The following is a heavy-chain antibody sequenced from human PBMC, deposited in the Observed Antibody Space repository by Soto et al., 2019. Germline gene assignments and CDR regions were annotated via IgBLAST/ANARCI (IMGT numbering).Heavy chain of an antibody. CDR3: AKRTGVLATTGGAFDV. CDR1: GLTFSRFA. J-gene: IGHJ3*01. Sequence: EVQLLESGGGLVQPGGSLRLSCAASGLTFSRFAMSWVRQAPGKGLERVSTISGSGADSYGSDSVKGRFIISRDNSKNTLSLQMNDLKVEDTAIYYCAKRTGVLATTGGAFDVWGQGTMVTVSS. D-gene: IGHD5-12*01. V-gene: IGHV3-23*01. CDR2: ISGSGADS.